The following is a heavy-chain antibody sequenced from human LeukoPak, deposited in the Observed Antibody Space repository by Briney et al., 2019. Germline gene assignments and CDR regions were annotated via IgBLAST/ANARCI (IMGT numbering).Heavy chain of an antibody. CDR3: ARELVKGDGY. CDR1: GFTFSSYS. V-gene: IGHV3-21*01. CDR2: ISSSSSYI. D-gene: IGHD2-8*02. J-gene: IGHJ4*02. Sequence: PGGSLRLSCAASGFTFSSYSMNWVRQAPGKGLEWVSSISSSSSYIYYADSVKGRFTISRDNAKNSPYLQMNSPRAEDTAVYYCARELVKGDGYWGQGTLVTVAS.